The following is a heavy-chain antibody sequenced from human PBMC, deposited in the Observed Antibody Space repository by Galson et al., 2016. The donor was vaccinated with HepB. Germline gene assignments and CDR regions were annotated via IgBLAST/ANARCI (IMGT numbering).Heavy chain of an antibody. Sequence: SLRLSCAASGFTFSSYAMSWVRQAPGKGLGWVSTITGSGVTTDYADSVKGRFTISRDNSKNTLFLQTDSLRPEDTAVYYCARDWFSGGTYPMWGQGTLVTVSS. CDR1: GFTFSSYA. CDR2: ITGSGVTT. V-gene: IGHV3-23*01. J-gene: IGHJ4*02. CDR3: ARDWFSGGTYPM. D-gene: IGHD3-16*02.